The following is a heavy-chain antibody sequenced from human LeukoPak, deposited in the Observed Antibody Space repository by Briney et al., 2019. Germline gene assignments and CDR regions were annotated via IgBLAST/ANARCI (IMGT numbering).Heavy chain of an antibody. J-gene: IGHJ4*02. CDR2: ISSGGNIL. Sequence: GGSLRLSCAASGFTFSSYEMNWVRQAPGKGLEWVSYISSGGNILYCADSVKGRFTISRDNVKNSVYLQMNSLRAADTAVYYCARESVAGENFDYWGEGTLVTVSS. CDR1: GFTFSSYE. D-gene: IGHD6-19*01. CDR3: ARESVAGENFDY. V-gene: IGHV3-48*03.